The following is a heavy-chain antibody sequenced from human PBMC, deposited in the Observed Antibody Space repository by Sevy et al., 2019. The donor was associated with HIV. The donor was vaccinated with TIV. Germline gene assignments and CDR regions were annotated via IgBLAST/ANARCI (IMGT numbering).Heavy chain of an antibody. CDR3: ATSRSGYFNSSGYYIY. CDR1: GYSFTSHW. Sequence: GESLKISCKGSGYSFTSHWIGWVRHMPGKGLEWMGIIYPDDSDTRYSPSFQGQVTFSADKSISTAYLQWSSLKASDTAMYYCATSRSGYFNSSGYYIYWGQGTLVTVSS. CDR2: IYPDDSDT. J-gene: IGHJ4*02. V-gene: IGHV5-51*01. D-gene: IGHD3-22*01.